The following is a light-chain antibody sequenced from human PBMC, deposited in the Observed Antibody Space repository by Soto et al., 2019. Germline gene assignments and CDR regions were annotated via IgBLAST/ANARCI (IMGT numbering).Light chain of an antibody. V-gene: IGLV2-14*03. CDR2: AVS. CDR3: ISYTDRQSDP. CDR1: SSDIGSYDH. J-gene: IGLJ1*01. Sequence: QSVLTQPAPVSGSPGQSITISCSGTSSDIGSYDHVAWYQQFPGKSPKLIIYAVSDRPSGVSDRFSGSKSGISASLTISGLQTEDEADYYCISYTDRQSDPFGTGTKVTVL.